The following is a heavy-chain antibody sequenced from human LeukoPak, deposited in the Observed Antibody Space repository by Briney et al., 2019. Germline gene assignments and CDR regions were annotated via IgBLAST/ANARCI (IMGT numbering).Heavy chain of an antibody. D-gene: IGHD2-2*01. V-gene: IGHV3-48*04. CDR2: ISSSSSTI. CDR1: GFTFSSYS. Sequence: GGSLRLSCAASGFTFSSYSMNWVRQAPGKGLEWVSYISSSSSTIYYADSVKGRFTISRDNAKNSLYLQMNSLRVEDTAVYYCASTGYLGYCSSTTCSRAFDYWGQGTLVTVSS. J-gene: IGHJ4*02. CDR3: ASTGYLGYCSSTTCSRAFDY.